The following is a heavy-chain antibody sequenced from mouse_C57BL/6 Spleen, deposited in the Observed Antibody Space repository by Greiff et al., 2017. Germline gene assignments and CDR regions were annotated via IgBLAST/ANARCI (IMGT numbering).Heavy chain of an antibody. CDR2: IYPGDGDT. CDR3: AKKGPLWGDWYFDV. J-gene: IGHJ1*03. Sequence: QVQLQQSGAELVKPGASVKISCKASGYAFSSYWMNWVKQRPGKGLEWIGQIYPGDGDTNYNGKFTGKATLTADKSSSTAYMQLSSLTSELSAVYFCAKKGPLWGDWYFDVWGTGTTVTVSS. CDR1: GYAFSSYW. D-gene: IGHD1-1*02. V-gene: IGHV1-80*01.